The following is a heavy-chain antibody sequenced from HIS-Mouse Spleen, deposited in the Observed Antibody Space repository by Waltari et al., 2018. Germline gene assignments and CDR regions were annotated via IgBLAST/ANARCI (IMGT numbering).Heavy chain of an antibody. V-gene: IGHV4-39*07. CDR3: AREIPYSSSWYDWYFDL. Sequence: QLQLQESGPGLVKPSETLSPTCTVSGGSISSSSYYWGWIRQPPGKGLEWIWSIYYSGSTYYNPSLKSRVTISVDTSKNQFSLKLSSVTAADTAVYYCAREIPYSSSWYDWYFDLWGRGTLVTVSS. D-gene: IGHD6-13*01. CDR1: GGSISSSSYY. CDR2: IYYSGST. J-gene: IGHJ2*01.